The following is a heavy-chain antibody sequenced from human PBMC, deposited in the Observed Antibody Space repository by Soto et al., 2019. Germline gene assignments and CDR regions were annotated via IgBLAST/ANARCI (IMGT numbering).Heavy chain of an antibody. J-gene: IGHJ4*02. Sequence: PSETLSLTCAVYGGSFSGYYWSWIRQPPGKGLEWIGEINHSGSTNYNPSLKSRVTISVDTSKNQFSLKLSSVTAADTAVYYCARLSYSSSWYLDYWGQGTLVTVSS. CDR3: ARLSYSSSWYLDY. CDR2: INHSGST. CDR1: GGSFSGYY. V-gene: IGHV4-34*01. D-gene: IGHD6-13*01.